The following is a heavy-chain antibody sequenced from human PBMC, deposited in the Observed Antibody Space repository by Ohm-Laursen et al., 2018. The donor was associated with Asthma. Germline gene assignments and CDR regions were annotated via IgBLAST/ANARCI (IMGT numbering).Heavy chain of an antibody. CDR3: ARDRPNIYGDYLFDY. Sequence: SLRLSCAASGYTFSRYSIHWVRQAPGKGLEWVASISTASTFIYYADSVKGRFTISRDNAKNSLYLQMNSLRAEDTAVYYCARDRPNIYGDYLFDYWGQGTTVTVSS. J-gene: IGHJ4*03. CDR2: ISTASTFI. D-gene: IGHD4-17*01. V-gene: IGHV3-21*04. CDR1: GYTFSRYS.